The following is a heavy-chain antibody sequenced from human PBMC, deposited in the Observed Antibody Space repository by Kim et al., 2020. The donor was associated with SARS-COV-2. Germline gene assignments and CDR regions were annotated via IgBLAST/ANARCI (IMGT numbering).Heavy chain of an antibody. J-gene: IGHJ4*02. D-gene: IGHD3-16*01. CDR3: ARDRQGGY. CDR1: GYTFTNYG. CDR2: ISTYNGNT. V-gene: IGHV1-18*01. Sequence: ASVKVSCKASGYTFTNYGISWVRQAPGQGLEWMGWISTYNGNTNYSQKFQGRVTMTTDTSTTTAYMELRSLRSDDTALYYCARDRQGGYWGQETLVTVSS.